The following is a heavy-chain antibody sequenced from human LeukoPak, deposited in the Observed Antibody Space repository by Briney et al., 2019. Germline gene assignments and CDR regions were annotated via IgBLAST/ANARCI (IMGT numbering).Heavy chain of an antibody. V-gene: IGHV5-51*01. D-gene: IGHD6-13*01. CDR2: FYPGDSDT. CDR1: GDSFTSYW. CDR3: AISEQQFDAFDI. J-gene: IGHJ3*02. Sequence: GESLKISCKGSGDSFTSYWIGWVRQMPGKGLEWMGIFYPGDSDTRYSPSFQGQVTISADKSINTAYLHWSSLKASDTAMYYCAISEQQFDAFDIWGQGTMVTVSS.